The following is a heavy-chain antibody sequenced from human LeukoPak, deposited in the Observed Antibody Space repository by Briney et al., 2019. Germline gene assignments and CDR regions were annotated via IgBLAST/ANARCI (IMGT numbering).Heavy chain of an antibody. V-gene: IGHV4-59*08. Sequence: SETLSLTRAVSGGSINSHYWGWIRQPPGKGLQWIGDIYYTGKNNYNPSLKSRVTISLDTSKDHLSLNLTSVLAADTAIYYCVRRDSGWNYFDYWGQGTLVTVSS. CDR2: IYYTGKN. CDR1: GGSINSHY. CDR3: VRRDSGWNYFDY. J-gene: IGHJ4*02. D-gene: IGHD5-12*01.